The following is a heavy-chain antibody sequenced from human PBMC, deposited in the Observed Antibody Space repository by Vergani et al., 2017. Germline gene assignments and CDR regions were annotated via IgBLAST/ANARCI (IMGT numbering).Heavy chain of an antibody. CDR2: IYTSGST. V-gene: IGHV4-61*02. CDR1: GGSISSGSYY. Sequence: QVQLQESGPGLVKPSQTLSLTCTVSGGSISSGSYYWSWIRQPAGKGLEWIGRIYTSGSTNYNPSLKSRVTISVDTSKNQFSLKLSSVTAADTAVYYCARDRSYYDSSGYFYYYYYGMDVWGQGTTVTVSS. D-gene: IGHD3-22*01. CDR3: ARDRSYYDSSGYFYYYYYGMDV. J-gene: IGHJ6*02.